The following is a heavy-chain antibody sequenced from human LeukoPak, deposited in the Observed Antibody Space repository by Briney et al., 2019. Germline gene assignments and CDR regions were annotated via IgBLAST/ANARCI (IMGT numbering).Heavy chain of an antibody. CDR3: ARGGDYDVFGRYWFGP. J-gene: IGHJ5*02. Sequence: ASLTLTCKASGYTFTAYYIHWVRQAPGQGPEWVGWINPNSSATNSAQRFQGRVTMTTDTSITTAYMELTSLTSDDTAIYYCARGGDYDVFGRYWFGPWGQGALVIVSS. CDR2: INPNSSAT. D-gene: IGHD4-17*01. CDR1: GYTFTAYY. V-gene: IGHV1-2*02.